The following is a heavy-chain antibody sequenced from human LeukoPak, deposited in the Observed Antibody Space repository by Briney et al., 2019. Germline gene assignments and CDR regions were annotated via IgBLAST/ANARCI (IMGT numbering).Heavy chain of an antibody. V-gene: IGHV4-59*08. CDR3: ARLLRYGGKRGYYFDY. Sequence: SETLPLTCTVSGGSISSYYWSWIRQPPGKGLEWIGYIYYSGSTNYNPSLKSRVTISVDTSKNQFSLKLSSVTAADTAVYYCARLLRYGGKRGYYFDYWGQGTLVTVSS. D-gene: IGHD4-23*01. CDR1: GGSISSYY. J-gene: IGHJ4*02. CDR2: IYYSGST.